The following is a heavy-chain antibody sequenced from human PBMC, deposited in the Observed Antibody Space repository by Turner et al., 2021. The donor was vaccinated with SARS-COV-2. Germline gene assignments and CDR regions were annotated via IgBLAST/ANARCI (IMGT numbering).Heavy chain of an antibody. CDR2: IYCRGST. CDR1: GGFISSYY. D-gene: IGHD3-3*01. V-gene: IGHV4-59*01. Sequence: QVQLQVSGPGLVKPWETLFLTCTVSGGFISSYYWSWIRQPPGKGLEWIGYIYCRGSTNDNPSLKSRVTISVDTSKNQFSLKLSSVTAADTAVYYCARDMDYYDFWSGYQEYGMDVWGQGTTVTVSS. CDR3: ARDMDYYDFWSGYQEYGMDV. J-gene: IGHJ6*02.